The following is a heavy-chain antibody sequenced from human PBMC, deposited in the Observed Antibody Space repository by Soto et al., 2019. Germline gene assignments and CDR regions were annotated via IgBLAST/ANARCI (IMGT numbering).Heavy chain of an antibody. CDR1: GGSISSADFF. CDR2: IYYSGTT. Sequence: SETLSLTCTVSGGSISSADFFWTWLRQPPGKGLEWLGYIYYSGTTYYNPSLKGRLIISIDTSRNHISLSLNSVAAADTAVYLCPREPNLPLARYDCWGRGTQGTVSS. D-gene: IGHD3-16*01. V-gene: IGHV4-30-4*01. J-gene: IGHJ4*02. CDR3: PREPNLPLARYDC.